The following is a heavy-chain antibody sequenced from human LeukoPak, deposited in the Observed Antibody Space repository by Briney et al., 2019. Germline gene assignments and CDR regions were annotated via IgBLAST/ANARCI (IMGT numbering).Heavy chain of an antibody. J-gene: IGHJ4*02. CDR1: GYTFTSYY. D-gene: IGHD1-26*01. Sequence: ASVKVSCKASGYTFTSYYMHWVRQAPGQGLEWMGIINPSGGSTSYAQKFQGRGTMTRDMSTSTVYMELSSLRSEDTAVYYCARRYGGYGYFDYWGQGTLVTVSS. CDR2: INPSGGST. CDR3: ARRYGGYGYFDY. V-gene: IGHV1-46*01.